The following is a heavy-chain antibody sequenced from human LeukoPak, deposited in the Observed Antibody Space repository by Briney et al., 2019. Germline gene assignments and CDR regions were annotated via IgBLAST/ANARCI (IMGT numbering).Heavy chain of an antibody. J-gene: IGHJ5*02. V-gene: IGHV4-59*02. CDR2: VFHNGDS. Sequence: PSETLSLTCTVSGASVSSHYWSWIRQPPGKGLEWIGNVFHNGDSSFAPSLTSRFTMSVDTSKSQFSLNLNSVTAADTAVYYCASKPIVPASQGHYFDTWGQGILVTVSS. CDR1: GASVSSHY. CDR3: ASKPIVPASQGHYFDT. D-gene: IGHD2-2*01.